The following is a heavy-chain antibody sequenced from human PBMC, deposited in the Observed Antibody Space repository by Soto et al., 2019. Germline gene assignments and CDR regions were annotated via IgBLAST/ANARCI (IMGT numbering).Heavy chain of an antibody. CDR2: IYFTGST. V-gene: IGHV4-61*01. Sequence: PSETLSLACTVSGCAFNSGTYYWSWIPQPPGKGLEWIGHIYFTGSTNCNPSLKSRVTMSLDTSRNQFSLKLSSVTAADTAVYYCTRGPPRVQWFDPWGLGTLVTVSS. J-gene: IGHJ5*02. CDR1: GCAFNSGTYY. CDR3: TRGPPRVQWFDP.